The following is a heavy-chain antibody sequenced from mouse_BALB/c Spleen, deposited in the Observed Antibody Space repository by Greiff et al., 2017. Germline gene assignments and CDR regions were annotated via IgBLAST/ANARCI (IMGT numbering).Heavy chain of an antibody. CDR1: GYSFTGYF. CDR3: ARGDYGYPFAY. D-gene: IGHD1-2*01. V-gene: IGHV1-20*02. Sequence: EVKLMESGPELVKPGASVKISCKASGYSFTGYFMNWVMQSHGKSLEWIGRINPYNGDTFYNQKFKGKATLTVDKSSSTAHMELRSLASEDSAVYYCARGDYGYPFAYWGQGTLVTVSA. J-gene: IGHJ3*01. CDR2: INPYNGDT.